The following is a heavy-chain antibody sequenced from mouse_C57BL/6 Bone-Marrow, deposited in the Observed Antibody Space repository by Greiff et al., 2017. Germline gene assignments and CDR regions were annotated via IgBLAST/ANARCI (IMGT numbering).Heavy chain of an antibody. V-gene: IGHV5-17*01. J-gene: IGHJ4*01. D-gene: IGHD2-4*01. CDR2: ISSGSSTI. Sequence: EVKLMESGGGLVKPGGSLKLSCAASGFTFSDYGMHWVRQAPEKGLEWVAYISSGSSTIYYADTVKGRFTISRDNAKNTLFLQMTSLRSEDTAMYYCARPYDYDGGDAMDYWGQGTSVTVSS. CDR3: ARPYDYDGGDAMDY. CDR1: GFTFSDYG.